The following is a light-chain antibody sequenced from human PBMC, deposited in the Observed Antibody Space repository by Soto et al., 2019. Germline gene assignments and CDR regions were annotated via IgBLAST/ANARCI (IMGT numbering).Light chain of an antibody. V-gene: IGLV2-23*01. CDR2: KGT. CDR1: DSDVGPYNS. CDR3: CSSAPESTYV. J-gene: IGLJ1*01. Sequence: QSALAQPASVSGSPGQSITISCTGTDSDVGPYNSVSWYQQHPHKAPRLIIYKGTRRPSGISYRFSGSTSGNAASLTISALQADDEADYFCCSSAPESTYVFGTGTKVTVL.